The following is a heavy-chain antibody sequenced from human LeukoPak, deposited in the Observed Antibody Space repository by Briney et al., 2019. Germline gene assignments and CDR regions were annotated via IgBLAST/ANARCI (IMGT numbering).Heavy chain of an antibody. CDR3: ARGYCSGGSCYSGRWNWFDP. J-gene: IGHJ5*02. CDR1: GGSFSGYY. Sequence: PSETLSLTCAVYGGSFSGYYWSWIRQPPGKGLEWVGEINHSGGTNYNPSLKSRVTISVDTSKNQFSLKLSSVTAADTAVYYCARGYCSGGSCYSGRWNWFDPWGQGTLVTVSS. V-gene: IGHV4-34*01. CDR2: INHSGGT. D-gene: IGHD2-15*01.